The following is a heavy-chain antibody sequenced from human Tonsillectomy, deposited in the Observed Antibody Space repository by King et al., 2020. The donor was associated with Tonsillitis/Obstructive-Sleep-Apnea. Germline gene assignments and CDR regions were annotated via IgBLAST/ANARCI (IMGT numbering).Heavy chain of an antibody. Sequence: HVQLVESGGGLVKPGGSLRLSCAASGFTFSDYYMSWIRQAPGKGLDWGSYISSSSSDTNYAESVKGRFTISRDNAKNSLYLQMNSLRAEDTAVYYCARDGSTVRWFDPWGQGTLVTVSS. CDR1: GFTFSDYY. V-gene: IGHV3-11*05. CDR2: ISSSSSDT. J-gene: IGHJ5*02. D-gene: IGHD4-17*01. CDR3: ARDGSTVRWFDP.